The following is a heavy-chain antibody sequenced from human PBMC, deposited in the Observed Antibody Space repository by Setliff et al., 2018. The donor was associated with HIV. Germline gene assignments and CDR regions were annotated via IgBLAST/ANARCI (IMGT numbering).Heavy chain of an antibody. D-gene: IGHD6-19*01. Sequence: PGGSLRLSCAASGFTFSSYEMSWVRQAPGKGLEWVSGINWNGGSTGYVDSVKGRFTISRDNAKNSLYLQMNSLRAEDMALYYCVRDKWLVPDTFDIWGQGTMVTVSS. V-gene: IGHV3-20*04. J-gene: IGHJ3*02. CDR3: VRDKWLVPDTFDI. CDR2: INWNGGST. CDR1: GFTFSSYE.